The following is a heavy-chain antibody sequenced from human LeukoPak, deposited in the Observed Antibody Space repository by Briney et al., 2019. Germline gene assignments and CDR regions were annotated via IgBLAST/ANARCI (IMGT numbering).Heavy chain of an antibody. CDR1: GFTFGSYA. J-gene: IGHJ4*02. D-gene: IGHD3-22*01. Sequence: GGSLRLSCAASGFTFGSYAMSWVRHAPGEGLEWVSTISGSGDSTYYADSVKGRFTISRDTSKNTLYLQINTLRADDTAVYYCAKVQDSGGYYPYFDYWGQGTLVTVSS. CDR2: ISGSGDST. V-gene: IGHV3-23*01. CDR3: AKVQDSGGYYPYFDY.